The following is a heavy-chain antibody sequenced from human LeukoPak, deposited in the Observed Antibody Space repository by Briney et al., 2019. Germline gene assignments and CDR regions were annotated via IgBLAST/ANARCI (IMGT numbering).Heavy chain of an antibody. Sequence: ASVKVSFKASGYTFSGFYMHWVRQAPGQGLECMGWINPNSGGTNYAQKFQGRVTMTRDTSINTVYMELSRLRSDDTAVYYCAELTGDPNYWGQGTLVTVSP. V-gene: IGHV1-2*02. J-gene: IGHJ4*02. CDR2: INPNSGGT. CDR3: AELTGDPNY. CDR1: GYTFSGFY. D-gene: IGHD4-17*01.